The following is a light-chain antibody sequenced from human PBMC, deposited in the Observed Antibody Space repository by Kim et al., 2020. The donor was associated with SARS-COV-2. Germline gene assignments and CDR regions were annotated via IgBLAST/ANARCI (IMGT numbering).Light chain of an antibody. CDR2: EDN. CDR1: SGSIASNY. V-gene: IGLV6-57*01. Sequence: LTQPHSMSESPGKTVTISCTRSSGSIASNYVQWYQQRPGSSPTTVIYEDNQRPSGVPDRFSGSIDSSSNSASLTISGLKTEDEADYYCQSYDSSSWVFGGGTQLTVL. J-gene: IGLJ3*02. CDR3: QSYDSSSWV.